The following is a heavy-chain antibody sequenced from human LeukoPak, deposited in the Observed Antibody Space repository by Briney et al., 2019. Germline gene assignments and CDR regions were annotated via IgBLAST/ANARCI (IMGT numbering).Heavy chain of an antibody. Sequence: SETLSLTCTVSGGSISSNNYYWGWIRQPLGKGLEWIGSIYYGGYTYYNPSLKSRVTISVDTSKNQFSLKPSSVTAADTAIYYCQSRFLEWLLDYWGQGTLVTVSS. D-gene: IGHD3-3*01. J-gene: IGHJ4*02. V-gene: IGHV4-39*01. CDR2: IYYGGYT. CDR1: GGSISSNNYY. CDR3: QSRFLEWLLDY.